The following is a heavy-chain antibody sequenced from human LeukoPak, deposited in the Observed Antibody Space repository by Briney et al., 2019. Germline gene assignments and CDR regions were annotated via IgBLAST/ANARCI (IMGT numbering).Heavy chain of an antibody. CDR2: ISWDSGNQ. V-gene: IGHV3-9*01. CDR1: GFSLDDYA. D-gene: IGHD3-9*01. CDR3: IKDMGFDLLKDAFHI. J-gene: IGHJ3*02. Sequence: PGGSLRLSCLGSGFSLDDYAMHWVRQPPEKGLVWVSSISWDSGNQAYADSVKGRFTISRDNAKNSLFLQMNSLRPEDTAFYYCIKDMGFDLLKDAFHIWGQGTLVTVSS.